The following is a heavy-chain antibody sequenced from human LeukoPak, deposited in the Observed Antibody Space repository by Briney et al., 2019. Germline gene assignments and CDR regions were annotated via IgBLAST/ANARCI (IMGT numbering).Heavy chain of an antibody. CDR2: IFSNGEK. V-gene: IGHV2-26*02. CDR3: ARICGTIVLWFEP. Sequence: ESGPVLVKPTETLTLTCTVSGFSLSNARMGVSWIRQPPGKALEWLAHIFSNGEKSYSTSLKSRLTISKDTSKSQVVLTMTNMDPVEPATFYCARICGTIVLWFEPLGQGTLVTVSS. CDR1: GFSLSNARMG. J-gene: IGHJ5*02. D-gene: IGHD4/OR15-4a*01.